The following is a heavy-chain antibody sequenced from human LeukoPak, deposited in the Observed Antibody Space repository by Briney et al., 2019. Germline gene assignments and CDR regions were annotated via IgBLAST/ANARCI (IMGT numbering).Heavy chain of an antibody. CDR1: GFTFRSYA. D-gene: IGHD6-19*01. Sequence: GGSLRLSCAASGFTFRSYAMNWVRQVPGKGLEWVSGTSGSGVGTYYADSVKGRFTISRDNSNNTLFLQMNSLRAEDTAVYYCVKGSLYSSGCYDYWGQGTLVSVSA. V-gene: IGHV3-23*01. J-gene: IGHJ4*02. CDR3: VKGSLYSSGCYDY. CDR2: TSGSGVGT.